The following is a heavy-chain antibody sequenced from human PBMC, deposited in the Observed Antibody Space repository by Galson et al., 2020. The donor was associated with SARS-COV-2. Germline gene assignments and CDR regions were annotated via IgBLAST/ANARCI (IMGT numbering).Heavy chain of an antibody. CDR1: GGSFSGYY. J-gene: IGHJ4*02. V-gene: IGHV4-34*01. CDR3: ARTGSAYGSGSYYFDY. CDR2: INHSGST. Sequence: SETLSLTCAVYGGSFSGYYWSWIRQPPGKGLEWIGEINHSGSTNYNPSLKSRVTISVDTSKNQFSLKLSSVTAADTAVYYCARTGSAYGSGSYYFDYWGQGTLVTVSS. D-gene: IGHD3-10*01.